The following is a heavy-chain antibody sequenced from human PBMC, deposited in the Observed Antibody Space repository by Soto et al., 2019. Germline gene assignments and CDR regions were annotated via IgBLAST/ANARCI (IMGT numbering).Heavy chain of an antibody. CDR1: GLSFCRYA. CDR2: ISGSGGST. V-gene: IGHV3-23*01. CDR3: ARRYCSGGSCYSNRYYYYMDV. Sequence: GVFLSLSCAASGLSFCRYAMSWVRQAPGKGLEWVSAISGSGGSTYYADSVMGRFTISRDNSKNTLYLQMNSLRAEDTAVYYCARRYCSGGSCYSNRYYYYMDVWGKGTTVTVS. D-gene: IGHD2-15*01. J-gene: IGHJ6*03.